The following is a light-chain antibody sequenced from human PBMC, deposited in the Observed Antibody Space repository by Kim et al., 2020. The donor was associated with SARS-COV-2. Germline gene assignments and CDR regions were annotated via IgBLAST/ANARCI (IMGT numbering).Light chain of an antibody. CDR2: WSY. CDR1: QSILDNSNNKNH. Sequence: ASINCKSSQSILDNSNNKNHLAWYQQKPGQPPTLLTYWSYTRESGVPDRFSGSGSGTDFTLTISSLQTKDVAVYFCRQYYSSPNTFGQGTRLEIK. CDR3: RQYYSSPNT. V-gene: IGKV4-1*01. J-gene: IGKJ5*01.